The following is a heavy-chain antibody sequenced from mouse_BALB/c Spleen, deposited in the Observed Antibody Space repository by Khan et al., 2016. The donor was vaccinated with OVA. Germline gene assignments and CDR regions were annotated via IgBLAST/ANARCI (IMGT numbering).Heavy chain of an antibody. CDR3: ARHEGYFGSSYAMDS. CDR2: ISTGSSYT. D-gene: IGHD1-1*01. J-gene: IGHJ4*01. CDR1: GFTFSNYG. Sequence: EVELVESGGDLVKPGGSLKLSFAASGFTFSNYGMSWVRQTPDKRLEWVAAISTGSSYTYYTASEKGRFNISRDNAKNTLYLQMNSLKSEDTAMYFCARHEGYFGSSYAMDSWGQGTSVTVSS. V-gene: IGHV5-6*01.